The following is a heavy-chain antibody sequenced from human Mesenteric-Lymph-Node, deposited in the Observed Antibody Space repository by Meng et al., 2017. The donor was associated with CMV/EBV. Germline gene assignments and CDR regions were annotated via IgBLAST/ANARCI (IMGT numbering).Heavy chain of an antibody. V-gene: IGHV3-53*01. Sequence: GESLKISCAASGFTVSSNYMSWVRQAPGKGLEWVSVIYSGDSTYYADSVKGRFTISRDNSKNTLYLQMNSLRAEDTAVYYCARDRPEYYYGMDVWGQGTTVTVSS. J-gene: IGHJ6*02. CDR1: GFTVSSNY. D-gene: IGHD6-6*01. CDR3: ARDRPEYYYGMDV. CDR2: IYSGDST.